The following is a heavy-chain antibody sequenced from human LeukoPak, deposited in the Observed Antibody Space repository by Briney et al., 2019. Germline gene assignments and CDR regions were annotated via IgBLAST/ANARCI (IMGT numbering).Heavy chain of an antibody. Sequence: PGGSLSLSCAASGFTFRSYGISCVRQAPGKGLGWDSAIRGSGGSTSYADSVKGRFTISRHNSRKTLYLQMNSLRAADTVVSDCAKSPEQQLVWRAWFDPCGEGTLVTVSS. CDR3: AKSPEQQLVWRAWFDP. D-gene: IGHD6-13*01. V-gene: IGHV3-23*01. CDR1: GFTFRSYG. J-gene: IGHJ5*02. CDR2: IRGSGGST.